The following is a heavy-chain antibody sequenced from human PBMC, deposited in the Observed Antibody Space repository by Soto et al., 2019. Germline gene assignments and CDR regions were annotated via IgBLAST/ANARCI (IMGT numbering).Heavy chain of an antibody. D-gene: IGHD6-19*01. CDR2: ISSSGSTI. CDR3: ARARFSSGWYEYYYGMDV. Sequence: PGGSLRLSCAASGFTFSSYEMNWVRQAPGKGLEWVSYISSSGSTIYYADSVKGRFTISRDNAKNSLYLQMNSLRAEDTAVYYCARARFSSGWYEYYYGMDVGGQGTTVTVSS. J-gene: IGHJ6*02. V-gene: IGHV3-48*03. CDR1: GFTFSSYE.